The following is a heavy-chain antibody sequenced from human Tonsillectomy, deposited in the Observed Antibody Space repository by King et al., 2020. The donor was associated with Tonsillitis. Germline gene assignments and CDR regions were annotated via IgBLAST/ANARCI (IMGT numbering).Heavy chain of an antibody. CDR2: IYYSGST. V-gene: IGHV4-30-4*01. CDR3: TSSGWRSWFDP. D-gene: IGHD6-19*01. Sequence: QLQESGPGLVKPSQTLSLTCTVSGGSISSDDYYWSWTRQPPGKGLEWIGYIYYSGSTYYNPSLKSRVTISVDTSKNQFSLKMNSVTAADTDVYFCTSSGWRSWFDPWSPGTLFTVSS. CDR1: GGSISSDDYY. J-gene: IGHJ5*02.